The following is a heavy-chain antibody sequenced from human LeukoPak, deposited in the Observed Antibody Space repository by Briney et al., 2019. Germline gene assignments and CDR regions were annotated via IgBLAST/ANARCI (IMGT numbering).Heavy chain of an antibody. V-gene: IGHV4-31*03. CDR1: GGSISSGGYY. CDR3: ARDILTDYSFDY. J-gene: IGHJ4*02. CDR2: IYYSGSM. Sequence: SETLSLTCTVSGGSISSGGYYWSWIRQHPGKGLEWIGYIYYSGSMYYNPSLKSRVAISVDTSKNQFSLKLSSVTAADTAVYYCARDILTDYSFDYWGQGTLVTVSS. D-gene: IGHD3-9*01.